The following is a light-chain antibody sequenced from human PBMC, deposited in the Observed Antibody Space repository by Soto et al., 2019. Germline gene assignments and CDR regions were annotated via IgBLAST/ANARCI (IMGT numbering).Light chain of an antibody. CDR1: SSDVGGYNY. CDR3: SSDAASNNFYVV. Sequence: QLVLTQPPSASGSPGQSVTISCTGTSSDVGGYNYVSWYQQYPGRAPKLMIYEVTKRPSGVPDRFSGSKSGNTASLTVSGLQAEDEADYYCSSDAASNNFYVVFGGGTKLTVL. CDR2: EVT. V-gene: IGLV2-8*01. J-gene: IGLJ3*02.